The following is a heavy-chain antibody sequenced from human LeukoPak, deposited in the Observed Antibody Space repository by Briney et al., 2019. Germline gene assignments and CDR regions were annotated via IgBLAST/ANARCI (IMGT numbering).Heavy chain of an antibody. J-gene: IGHJ4*02. CDR2: IYPGASDT. Sequence: GESLEISFKGSGYSFSSHWIGWVRQMPGKGLEWMGIIYPGASDTRYRPSFQGQVTISADKSISTAYLQWSSLKASDTAMYYCARYYGGNSGRLDYWGQGTLVTVSS. V-gene: IGHV5-51*01. CDR1: GYSFSSHW. D-gene: IGHD4-23*01. CDR3: ARYYGGNSGRLDY.